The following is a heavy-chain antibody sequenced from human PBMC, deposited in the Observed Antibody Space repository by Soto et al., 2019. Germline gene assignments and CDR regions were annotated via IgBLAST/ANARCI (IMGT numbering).Heavy chain of an antibody. CDR2: ISGSGGST. J-gene: IGHJ4*02. V-gene: IGHV3-23*01. D-gene: IGHD3-9*01. CDR1: GFTFSSYA. Sequence: EVQLLESGGGLVQPGGSLRLSCAASGFTFSSYAMSWVRQAPGKGLEWVSAISGSGGSTYYADSVKGRFTISRDNSQNTLYLQMNSLTAEDTAVYYCAKKRNILTCPIYYFDYWGQGTLVTVSS. CDR3: AKKRNILTCPIYYFDY.